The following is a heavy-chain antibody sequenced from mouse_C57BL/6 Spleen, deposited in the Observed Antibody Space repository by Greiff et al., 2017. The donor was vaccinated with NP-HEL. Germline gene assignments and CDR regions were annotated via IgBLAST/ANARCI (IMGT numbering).Heavy chain of an antibody. CDR2: INPNNGGT. D-gene: IGHD3-1*01. V-gene: IGHV1-26*01. CDR3: ARGGSYFDY. Sequence: VQLQQSGPELVKPGASVKISCKASGYTFTDYYMNWVKQSHGKSLEWIGDINPNNGGTSYNQKFKGKATLTVDKSSSTAYMELRSLTSEDSAVYYCARGGSYFDYWGQGTTLTVSS. CDR1: GYTFTDYY. J-gene: IGHJ2*01.